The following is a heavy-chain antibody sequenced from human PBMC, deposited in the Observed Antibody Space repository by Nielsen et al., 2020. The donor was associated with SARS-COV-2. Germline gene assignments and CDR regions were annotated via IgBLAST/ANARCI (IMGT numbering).Heavy chain of an antibody. J-gene: IGHJ4*02. Sequence: SLKISCAASGFTFDDYAMHWVRQAPGKGLEWVSGISWNSGSIGYADSVKGRFTISRDNAKNSLYLQMNSLRAEDTALYYCAKLSSGWAAFDLWGQGTLVTVSS. V-gene: IGHV3-9*01. CDR1: GFTFDDYA. D-gene: IGHD6-19*01. CDR2: ISWNSGSI. CDR3: AKLSSGWAAFDL.